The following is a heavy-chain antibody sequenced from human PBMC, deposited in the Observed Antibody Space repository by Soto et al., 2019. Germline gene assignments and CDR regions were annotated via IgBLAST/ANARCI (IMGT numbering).Heavy chain of an antibody. Sequence: EVHLVESGGGLVKPGGSLRLSCAASGFTFRSYWMHWVRQSPGKGLVWVSRISGDGSSTTYADSVRGRFTISRDNAKNTVYLQMDSLRAEDTAVYYCARSLPGTYGAFDLWGQGTMVTVSS. D-gene: IGHD1-7*01. CDR3: ARSLPGTYGAFDL. CDR1: GFTFRSYW. V-gene: IGHV3-74*02. J-gene: IGHJ3*01. CDR2: ISGDGSST.